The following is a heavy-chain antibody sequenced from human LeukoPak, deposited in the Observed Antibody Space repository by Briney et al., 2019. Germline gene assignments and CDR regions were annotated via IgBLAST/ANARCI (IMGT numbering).Heavy chain of an antibody. CDR1: GFTFSSYA. J-gene: IGHJ4*02. CDR3: AKDYYGSGSYPYYFDY. D-gene: IGHD3-10*01. V-gene: IGHV3-23*01. CDR2: ISGSGGST. Sequence: PGGSLRLSCAASGFTFSSYAMSWVRQAPGKGLEWVSAISGSGGSTYYADSVKGRFTISRDNSKNTLYLQMNSPRAEDTAVYYCAKDYYGSGSYPYYFDYWGQGTLVTVSS.